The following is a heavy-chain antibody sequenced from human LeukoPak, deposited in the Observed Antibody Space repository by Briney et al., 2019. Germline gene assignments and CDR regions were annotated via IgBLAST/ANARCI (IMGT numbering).Heavy chain of an antibody. D-gene: IGHD3-10*01. CDR3: ARALGYRSGSYLLTIY. CDR1: GYTFTVYH. V-gene: IGHV1-2*06. Sequence: ASVTVSCKASGYTFTVYHMYWVRQAPGQGLEWMGRINPNSGNTNFAQKFQGRVTMTRDTSISTAYMELSRLRSDDTAVYYCARALGYRSGSYLLTIYWGQGTLVTVSS. CDR2: INPNSGNT. J-gene: IGHJ4*02.